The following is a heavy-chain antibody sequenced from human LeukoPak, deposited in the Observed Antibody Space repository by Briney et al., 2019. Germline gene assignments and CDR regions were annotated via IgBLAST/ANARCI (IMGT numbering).Heavy chain of an antibody. V-gene: IGHV4-39*07. CDR2: IYYTGST. J-gene: IGHJ4*02. CDR3: ARGRSTISIDY. Sequence: SETLSLTCTVSGGSIISNSYYWGWIRQPPGKGLEWIGSIYYTGSTNYNPSLKSRVTVSVDTSKNQFSLKLSSVTAADTAVYYCARGRSTISIDYWGQGTLVTVSS. CDR1: GGSIISNSYY. D-gene: IGHD5/OR15-5a*01.